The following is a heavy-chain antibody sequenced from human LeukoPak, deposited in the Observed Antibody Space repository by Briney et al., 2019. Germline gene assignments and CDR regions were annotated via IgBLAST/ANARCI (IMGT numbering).Heavy chain of an antibody. Sequence: SETLSLTCTVSGGSISSGSYYWSWIRQPAGKGLEWIGRIYTSGSTNYNPSLKSRVTISVDTSKNQFSLKLSSVTAADTAVYYCARGKYQLQKDYWGQGTLVTVSS. CDR3: ARGKYQLQKDY. CDR2: IYTSGST. V-gene: IGHV4-61*02. D-gene: IGHD2-2*01. CDR1: GGSISSGSYY. J-gene: IGHJ4*02.